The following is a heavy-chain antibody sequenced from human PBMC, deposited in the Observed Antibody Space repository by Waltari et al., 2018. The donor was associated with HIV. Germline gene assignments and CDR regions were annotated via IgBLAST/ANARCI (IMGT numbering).Heavy chain of an antibody. CDR2: IKQDGSEK. V-gene: IGHV3-7*03. D-gene: IGHD4-17*01. Sequence: EVQLVESGGGLVQPGGSLRLSCAASGFTFSSYWMSWVRQAPGKGLEWVANIKQDGSEKYYVDSVKGRFTISRDNAKNSLYLQMNSLRAEDTAVYYCARVIDYGDSSAARNWGQGTLVTVSS. J-gene: IGHJ4*02. CDR1: GFTFSSYW. CDR3: ARVIDYGDSSAARN.